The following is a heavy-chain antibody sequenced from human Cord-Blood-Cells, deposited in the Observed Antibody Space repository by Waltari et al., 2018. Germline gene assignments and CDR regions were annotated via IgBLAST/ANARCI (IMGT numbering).Heavy chain of an antibody. CDR2: ISSRGSTI. V-gene: IGHV3-11*01. CDR1: GFTFSDYY. J-gene: IGHJ4*02. CDR3: ARVHYDFWSAGYFDY. D-gene: IGHD3-3*01. Sequence: QVQLVESGGGLVKPGGSLRLSCAASGFTFSDYYMSWIRQAPGKGLEWVSYISSRGSTIYYADYVKCRITISRDNAKNSLYLQMNRLRADDTSVYYCARVHYDFWSAGYFDYWGQGTLVTVSS.